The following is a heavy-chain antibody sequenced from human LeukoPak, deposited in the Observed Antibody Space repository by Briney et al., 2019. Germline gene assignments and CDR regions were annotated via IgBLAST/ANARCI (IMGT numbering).Heavy chain of an antibody. CDR2: ISSSSYI. Sequence: GGSLRLSCAASGFTFSSYSMNWVRQAPGKGLEWVSSISSSSYIYYADSVKGRFTISRDNAKNSLYLQMNSLRAEDTAVYYCASSLVGATTGYWGQGTLVTVSS. V-gene: IGHV3-21*01. CDR3: ASSLVGATTGY. CDR1: GFTFSSYS. J-gene: IGHJ4*02. D-gene: IGHD1-26*01.